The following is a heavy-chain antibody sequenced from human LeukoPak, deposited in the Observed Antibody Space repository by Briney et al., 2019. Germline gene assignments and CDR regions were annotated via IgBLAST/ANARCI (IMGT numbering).Heavy chain of an antibody. V-gene: IGHV3-30*03. CDR2: TSYDGTNK. CDR3: VRSPTYYNMDV. CDR1: EFTFSNYV. Sequence: GESLTLSCAASEFTFSNYVIHWVRQAPGKGLEWLAVTSYDGTNKYYADFVKGRFTISRDHSQSTVDLQMNTLGGADTAVYYCVRSPTYYNMDVWGKGTTVTVSS. J-gene: IGHJ6*03.